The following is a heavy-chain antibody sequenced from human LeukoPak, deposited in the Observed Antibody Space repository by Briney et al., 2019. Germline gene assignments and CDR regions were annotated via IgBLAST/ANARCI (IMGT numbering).Heavy chain of an antibody. J-gene: IGHJ4*02. D-gene: IGHD5-12*01. CDR1: GFTFTSSA. V-gene: IGHV1-58*02. Sequence: ASVKVSCMASGFTFTSSAMQWVRQARGQRLEWIGWIVVGSGNTNYAQKFQERVTITRDMSTSTAYTELSSLRSEDTAVYYCAAVYCGTDFYSGYDCDYWGQGTLVTVSS. CDR3: AAVYCGTDFYSGYDCDY. CDR2: IVVGSGNT.